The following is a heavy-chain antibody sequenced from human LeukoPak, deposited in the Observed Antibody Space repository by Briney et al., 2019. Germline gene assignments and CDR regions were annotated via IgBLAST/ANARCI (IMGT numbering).Heavy chain of an antibody. D-gene: IGHD2-8*01. CDR2: INGSGGST. J-gene: IGHJ4*02. CDR1: GFTFSSYA. Sequence: GGSLRLSCAASGFTFSSYAMSWVRQAPGKGLEWVSAINGSGGSTYYADSVKGRFTISRDNSKNTLYLQMNSLRAEDTAVYYCAKDRRVMVYAIAADYWGQGTLVTVSS. CDR3: AKDRRVMVYAIAADY. V-gene: IGHV3-23*01.